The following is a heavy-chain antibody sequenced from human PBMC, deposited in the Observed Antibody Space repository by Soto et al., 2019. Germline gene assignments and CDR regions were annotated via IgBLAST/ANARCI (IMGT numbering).Heavy chain of an antibody. J-gene: IGHJ4*02. CDR1: GFTFRNYW. V-gene: IGHV3-7*01. CDR3: VRPGLPYGFDF. Sequence: PGGSLRLSCAASGFTFRNYWMSWVRQAPGKGLERVATMNVDGSEKYYMDSVRGRFTISRDNAKNSLYLQMTSLSVDDTALYYCVRPGLPYGFDFWGQGTLVTVSS. D-gene: IGHD4-17*01. CDR2: MNVDGSEK.